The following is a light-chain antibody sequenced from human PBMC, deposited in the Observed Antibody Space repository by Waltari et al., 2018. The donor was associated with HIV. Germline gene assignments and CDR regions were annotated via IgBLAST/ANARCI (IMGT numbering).Light chain of an antibody. CDR2: DDS. J-gene: IGLJ3*02. CDR1: HIGRQS. V-gene: IGLV3-21*01. Sequence: YVMTQPSSLSVAPGETATISCGANHIGRQSVHWYQQRPGQAPVVVSSDDSDRPSEIPERCAGSNSGNTATLTSSGVEAGDEADYYCQVWDSTSDHPAFGGGTKLTVL. CDR3: QVWDSTSDHPA.